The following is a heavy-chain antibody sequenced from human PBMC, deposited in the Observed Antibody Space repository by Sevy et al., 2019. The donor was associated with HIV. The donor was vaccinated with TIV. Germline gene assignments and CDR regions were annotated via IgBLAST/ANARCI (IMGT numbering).Heavy chain of an antibody. Sequence: GGSLRLSCAASGFTFSSYAMHWVRQAPGKGLEWVAVISYDGSNKYYTDSVKGRFTISRDNSKNTLYLQMNILRAEDTAVYYCAREELWFGAITYTFDYWGQGTLVTVSS. CDR2: ISYDGSNK. J-gene: IGHJ4*02. CDR3: AREELWFGAITYTFDY. D-gene: IGHD3-10*01. V-gene: IGHV3-30-3*01. CDR1: GFTFSSYA.